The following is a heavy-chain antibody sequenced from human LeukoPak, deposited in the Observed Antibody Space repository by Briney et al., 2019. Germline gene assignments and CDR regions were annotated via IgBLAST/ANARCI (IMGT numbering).Heavy chain of an antibody. V-gene: IGHV5-51*01. CDR3: ARHRVDGGYCSSTSCPGWFDP. CDR2: IYPGDSDT. J-gene: IGHJ5*02. Sequence: PGESLKISCKGSGYSFTSYWIGWVRQMPGKGLEWMGIIYPGDSDTRYSPSFQGQVTISADKSISTAYLQWSSLKASDTAMYYCARHRVDGGYCSSTSCPGWFDPWGQGTLVTVSS. D-gene: IGHD2-2*01. CDR1: GYSFTSYW.